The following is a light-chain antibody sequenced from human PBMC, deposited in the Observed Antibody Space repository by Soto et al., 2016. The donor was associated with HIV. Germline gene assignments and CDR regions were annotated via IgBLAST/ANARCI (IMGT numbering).Light chain of an antibody. CDR3: QQSYRTPYT. CDR1: QSISSY. Sequence: DIQMTQSPSSLSASVGDRVTITCRASQSISSYLNWFQQKPGKAPKLLIYAASSLQSGVPSRFSGSGSGTDFTLTISSLQPEDFATYYCQQSYRTPYTFRPGDQAWRSN. J-gene: IGKJ2*01. V-gene: IGKV1-39*01. CDR2: AAS.